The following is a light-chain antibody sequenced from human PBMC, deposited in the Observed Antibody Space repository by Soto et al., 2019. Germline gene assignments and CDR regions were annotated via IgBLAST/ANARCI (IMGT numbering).Light chain of an antibody. J-gene: IGKJ3*01. CDR1: QDIKKY. CDR2: GAS. CDR3: QHYDNLPPFT. V-gene: IGKV1-33*01. Sequence: DIQMTQSPSSLSASIGDRVTITCQASQDIKKYLSWYQQKPGRAPKLLIYGASNLETGVPSRFSGSGYGTDFTFTISSLQHEDIATYYCQHYDNLPPFTFGHGTKVAIK.